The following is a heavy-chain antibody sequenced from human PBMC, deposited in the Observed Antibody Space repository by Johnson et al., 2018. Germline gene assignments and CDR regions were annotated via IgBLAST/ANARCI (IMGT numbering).Heavy chain of an antibody. CDR3: ARGRNDFGGYYYYYYMDV. CDR2: TFTGGHT. J-gene: IGHJ6*03. CDR1: GFTFSRYW. V-gene: IGHV3-66*01. D-gene: IGHD4-17*01. Sequence: VQLQESGGGLVQPGGSLRLSCAVSGFTFSRYWMHWVRHAPGKGLEWVSVTFTGGHTYYADSVRGRFTVSIDNSKNTLYLQMNSLRAEDTALYYCARGRNDFGGYYYYYYMDVWGNGTPVTVS.